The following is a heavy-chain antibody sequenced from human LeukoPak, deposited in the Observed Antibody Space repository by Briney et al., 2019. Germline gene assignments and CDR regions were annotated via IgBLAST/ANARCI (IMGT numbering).Heavy chain of an antibody. Sequence: GGSLRLSCAASGFTFRSYWMTWVRQYPGKGLEWVANIKQDGSETYYADSVKGRFTISRDNAKNSLYLQMNSLRAEDTAVYYCARGVGYYYDSSGPDAFDIWGQGTMVTVSS. CDR3: ARGVGYYYDSSGPDAFDI. CDR1: GFTFRSYW. V-gene: IGHV3-7*01. D-gene: IGHD3-22*01. CDR2: IKQDGSET. J-gene: IGHJ3*02.